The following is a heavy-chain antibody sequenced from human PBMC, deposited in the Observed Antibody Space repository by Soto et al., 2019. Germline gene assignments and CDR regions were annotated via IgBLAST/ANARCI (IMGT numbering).Heavy chain of an antibody. V-gene: IGHV1-69*02. D-gene: IGHD3-10*01. CDR1: GGTFSSYT. CDR3: ARGADGSGSYLVDY. J-gene: IGHJ4*02. Sequence: ASVKVSCKASGGTFSSYTISWVRQAPGQGLEWMGRIIPILGIANYAQKFQGRVTITADKSTSTAYMELSSLRSEDTAVYYCARGADGSGSYLVDYWGQGTLVTVSS. CDR2: IIPILGIA.